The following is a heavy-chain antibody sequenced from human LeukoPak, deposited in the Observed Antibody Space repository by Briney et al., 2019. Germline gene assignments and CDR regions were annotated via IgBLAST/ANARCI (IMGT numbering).Heavy chain of an antibody. CDR1: GFTFSDYY. Sequence: GGSLRLSCAAPGFTFSDYYMTWIRQAPGKGLECISYISGSGSSIVYADSVKGRFTISRDNAKNSLYLQMNSLRDEDTAVYYCSRDPRTCDYWGQGTLVTVSS. J-gene: IGHJ4*02. V-gene: IGHV3-11*04. CDR3: SRDPRTCDY. CDR2: ISGSGSSI.